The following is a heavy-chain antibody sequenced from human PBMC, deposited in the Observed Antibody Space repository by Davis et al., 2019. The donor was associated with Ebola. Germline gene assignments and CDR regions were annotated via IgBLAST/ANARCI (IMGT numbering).Heavy chain of an antibody. J-gene: IGHJ6*02. CDR1: GFTFSSYW. V-gene: IGHV3-74*01. Sequence: GESLKISCAASGFTFSSYWMHWVRQAPGKGLVWVSRINSDGSSTSYADSVKGRFTISRDNAKNTLYLQMNSLKTEDTAVYYCTRGRGSGRDYYYGMDVWGQGTTVTVSS. CDR2: INSDGSST. CDR3: TRGRGSGRDYYYGMDV. D-gene: IGHD3-10*01.